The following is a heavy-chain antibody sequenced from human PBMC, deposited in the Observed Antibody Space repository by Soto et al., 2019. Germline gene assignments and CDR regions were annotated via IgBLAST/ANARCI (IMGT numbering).Heavy chain of an antibody. V-gene: IGHV3-30-3*01. CDR2: ISKDGSNK. J-gene: IGHJ4*02. Sequence: QVQLVESGGGVVQPGGSLRLSCAASGFTFSTYVMHWVRQAPGKGLEWVAVISKDGSNKHYADSVKGRFTISRDNSKNKRYLQMSSLRAEDTAVYYCARSYCGDDCALDYWGQGTLVTVSS. CDR1: GFTFSTYV. CDR3: ARSYCGDDCALDY. D-gene: IGHD2-21*02.